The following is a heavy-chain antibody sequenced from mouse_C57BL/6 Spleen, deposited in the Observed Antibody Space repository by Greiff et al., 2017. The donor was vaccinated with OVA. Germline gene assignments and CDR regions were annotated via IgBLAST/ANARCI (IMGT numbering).Heavy chain of an antibody. D-gene: IGHD2-3*01. CDR3: ARYGYDGYYHYAMDY. J-gene: IGHJ4*01. Sequence: VHLVESGAELVKPGASVKISCKASGYAFSSYWMNWVKQRPGKGLEWIGQIYPGDGDTNYNGKFKGKATLTADKSSSTAYMQLSSLTSEDSAVYFCARYGYDGYYHYAMDYWGQGTSVTVSS. V-gene: IGHV1-80*01. CDR2: IYPGDGDT. CDR1: GYAFSSYW.